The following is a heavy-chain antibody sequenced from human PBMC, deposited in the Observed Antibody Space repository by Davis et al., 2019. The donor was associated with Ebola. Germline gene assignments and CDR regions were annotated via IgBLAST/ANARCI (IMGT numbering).Heavy chain of an antibody. CDR3: ARTSMTSISDLGLGYNYFAP. D-gene: IGHD2/OR15-2a*01. CDR1: GGSFRGYF. CDR2: ISHGGVT. J-gene: IGHJ5*02. Sequence: MPSETLSLTCAIYGGSFRGYFWSWIRQSPGKGMEWIGQISHGGVTNYNPSLESRVTISMDTSKNQFYLRLDSITAADTAVYYCARTSMTSISDLGLGYNYFAPWGQGTRVTVST. V-gene: IGHV4-34*01.